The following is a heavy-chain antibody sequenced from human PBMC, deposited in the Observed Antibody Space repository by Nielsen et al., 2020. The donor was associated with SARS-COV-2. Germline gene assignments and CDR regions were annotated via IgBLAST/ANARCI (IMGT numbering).Heavy chain of an antibody. Sequence: SETLSLTCTVSGGSISSGGYYWSWIRQSPGRGLEWIGYIYYSGNTYYNPSLKSRVTISVDTSTNQFSLRLNSVTAADTAQYYCARDRQGYNYYYGMDVWGQGTTVTVS. CDR2: IYYSGNT. CDR1: GGSISSGGYY. J-gene: IGHJ6*02. CDR3: ARDRQGYNYYYGMDV. V-gene: IGHV4-30-4*08. D-gene: IGHD5-24*01.